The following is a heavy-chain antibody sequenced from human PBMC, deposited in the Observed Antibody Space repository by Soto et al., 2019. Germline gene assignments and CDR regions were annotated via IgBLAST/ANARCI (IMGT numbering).Heavy chain of an antibody. CDR3: ARGVAVAGDPNLQRYYYGMDV. J-gene: IGHJ6*02. Sequence: QVQLVQSGAEVKKPGSSVKVSCEASGRTFSSYSIIWVRQAPGQGLEWMGRITPVLGIANYAQKFQGRVTITADKSTSTAYMDLSSLTFEDTAVYYCARGVAVAGDPNLQRYYYGMDVWGQGTTVTVSS. CDR2: ITPVLGIA. V-gene: IGHV1-69*02. D-gene: IGHD6-19*01. CDR1: GRTFSSYS.